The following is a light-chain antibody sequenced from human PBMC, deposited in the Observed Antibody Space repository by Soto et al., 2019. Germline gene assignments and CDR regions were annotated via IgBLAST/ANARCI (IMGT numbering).Light chain of an antibody. CDR3: QQYGSSGT. CDR1: QSVSNNY. V-gene: IGKV3-20*01. CDR2: GAS. J-gene: IGKJ1*01. Sequence: EIRLTQSPVTRSLSLRERATLSCMASQSVSNNYLAWYQQKPGQAPRLLIYGASNRATGIPDRFSGSGSGTDFTLTISRLEPEDFAVYYCQQYGSSGTFGQGTKV.